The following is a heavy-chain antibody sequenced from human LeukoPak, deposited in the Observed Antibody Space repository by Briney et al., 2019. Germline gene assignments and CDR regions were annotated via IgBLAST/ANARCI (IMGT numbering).Heavy chain of an antibody. CDR1: GFTFSGSA. CDR2: LRSKANSYAT. D-gene: IGHD1-26*01. Sequence: GGSLRLSCAASGFTFSGSAMHWVRQASGKGLEWVGRLRSKANSYATAYAASVKGRFTISRDDSKNTAYLQMNSLKTEDTAVYYCTRRRSGSYYILDYWGQGTLVTVSS. CDR3: TRRRSGSYYILDY. V-gene: IGHV3-73*01. J-gene: IGHJ4*02.